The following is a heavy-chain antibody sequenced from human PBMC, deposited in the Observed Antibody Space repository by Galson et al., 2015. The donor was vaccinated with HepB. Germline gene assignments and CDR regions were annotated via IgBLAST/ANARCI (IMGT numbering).Heavy chain of an antibody. D-gene: IGHD6-19*01. Sequence: SLRLSCAASGFTFSSYAMHWVRQAPGKGLEWVAVISYDGSNKYYADSVKGRFTISRDNSKNTLYLQMNSLRAEDTAVYYCARDGARGWPDYWGQGTLVTVSS. CDR3: ARDGARGWPDY. J-gene: IGHJ4*02. CDR2: ISYDGSNK. CDR1: GFTFSSYA. V-gene: IGHV3-30-3*01.